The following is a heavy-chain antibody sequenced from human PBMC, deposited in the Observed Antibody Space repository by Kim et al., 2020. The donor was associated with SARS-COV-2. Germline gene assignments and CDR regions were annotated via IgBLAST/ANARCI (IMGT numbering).Heavy chain of an antibody. V-gene: IGHV3-33*01. Sequence: GGSLRLSCVASGFSFRSFGMHWVRQAPGKGLEWVTNIWNDGSKEYYVDSVEGRFTISRDDSKNTVSLQMSSLRAEDTAVYYCTRGMYTGTAGADVFDIWGQGTMVTVSS. CDR1: GFSFRSFG. CDR2: IWNDGSKE. D-gene: IGHD1-1*01. CDR3: TRGMYTGTAGADVFDI. J-gene: IGHJ3*02.